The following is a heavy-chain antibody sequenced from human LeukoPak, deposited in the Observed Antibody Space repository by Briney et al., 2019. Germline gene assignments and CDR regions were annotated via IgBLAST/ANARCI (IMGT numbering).Heavy chain of an antibody. J-gene: IGHJ4*02. CDR1: GGSFSGYY. Sequence: SETLSLTCAVYGGSFSGYYWSWIRQPPGKGLEWIGEINHSGSTNYNPSLKSRVTISVDTSKNQFSLKLSSVTAADTAVYYCARLAGNYGDHVTWDYWGQGTLVTVSS. D-gene: IGHD4-17*01. CDR3: ARLAGNYGDHVTWDY. V-gene: IGHV4-34*01. CDR2: INHSGST.